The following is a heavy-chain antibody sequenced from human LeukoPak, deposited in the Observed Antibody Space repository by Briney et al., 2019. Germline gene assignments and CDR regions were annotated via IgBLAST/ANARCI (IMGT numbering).Heavy chain of an antibody. D-gene: IGHD2-15*01. CDR1: GFTFSNYA. CDR2: IRSSSSTI. J-gene: IGHJ4*02. V-gene: IGHV3-48*01. Sequence: GGSLRLSCAASGFTFSNYAMNWVRQAPGKGLEWVSYIRSSSSTIYYADSVKGRFTISRDDAKNSLYLQMNSLRGDDTAVYFCARDCSGGSCYLYFDYWGQGTLVTVSS. CDR3: ARDCSGGSCYLYFDY.